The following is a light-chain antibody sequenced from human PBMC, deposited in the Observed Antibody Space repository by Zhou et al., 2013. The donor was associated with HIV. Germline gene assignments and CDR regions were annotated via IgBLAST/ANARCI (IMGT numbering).Light chain of an antibody. CDR1: QGISTY. V-gene: IGKV1-8*01. CDR3: QQTDSFPPT. J-gene: IGKJ2*01. Sequence: AIRMTQSPSSLSASAGDSVTITCRASQGISTYLAWYQQKPGKAPKLLIYAASTLQSGVPSRFSGSGSGTDFTLTISSLQPQDFATYYCQQTDSFPPTFGQGTKLEIK. CDR2: AAS.